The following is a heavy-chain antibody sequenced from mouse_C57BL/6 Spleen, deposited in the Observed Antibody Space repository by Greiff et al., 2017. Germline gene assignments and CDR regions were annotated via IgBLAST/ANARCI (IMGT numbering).Heavy chain of an antibody. CDR1: GYTFTSYW. J-gene: IGHJ2*01. D-gene: IGHD4-1*01. V-gene: IGHV1-59*01. Sequence: QVQLQQPGAELVRPGTSVKLSCKASGYTFTSYWMHWVKQRPGQGLEWIGVIDPSDSYTNYNQKFKGKATLTVDKSSSTAYMQLSSLTSEDSAVYCCGGEGTEVFDYWGQGTTLTVSS. CDR3: GGEGTEVFDY. CDR2: IDPSDSYT.